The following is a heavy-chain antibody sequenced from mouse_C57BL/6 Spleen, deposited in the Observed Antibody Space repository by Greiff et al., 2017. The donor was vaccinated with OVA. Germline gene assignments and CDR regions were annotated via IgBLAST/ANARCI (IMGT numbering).Heavy chain of an antibody. Sequence: VQLQQPGAELVRPGSSVKLSCKASGYTFTSYWMDWVNQRPGQGLEWIANINPCGSETHYTQKFKDKATLTVDKSSSTAYMQLSSLTSEDSAVYYCARKDGGNSPFAYWGQGTLVTVSA. J-gene: IGHJ3*01. CDR3: ARKDGGNSPFAY. D-gene: IGHD1-1*02. CDR1: GYTFTSYW. CDR2: INPCGSET. V-gene: IGHV1-61*01.